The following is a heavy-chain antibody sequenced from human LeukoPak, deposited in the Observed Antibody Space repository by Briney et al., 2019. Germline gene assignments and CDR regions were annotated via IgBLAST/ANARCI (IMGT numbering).Heavy chain of an antibody. CDR1: GGSFSGYY. D-gene: IGHD4-11*01. Sequence: SEALSLTCAVYGGSFSGYYWSWFRQAPGKGLEWIGEINHTGDTKNIPSLESRVAILVDMSKNQFSLRLNSVTAADTAKYFCARGEFYSNYFEYWGQGILVTVSS. V-gene: IGHV4-34*01. CDR2: INHTGDT. CDR3: ARGEFYSNYFEY. J-gene: IGHJ4*02.